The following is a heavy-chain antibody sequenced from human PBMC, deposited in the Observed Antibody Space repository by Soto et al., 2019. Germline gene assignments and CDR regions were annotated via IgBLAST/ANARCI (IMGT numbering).Heavy chain of an antibody. V-gene: IGHV2-26*01. CDR2: IFSIDEK. CDR1: GFSLSNARMG. D-gene: IGHD2-8*02. Sequence: QVTLKESGPVLVKPTEPLTLTCTVSGFSLSNARMGVSWIRQPPGKALEWLAHIFSIDEKSYSTSLKSRLTISRDTSKSQVVLTMTNMDPVDTATYYCARQGPYWWFDPWGQGTLVTVSS. CDR3: ARQGPYWWFDP. J-gene: IGHJ5*02.